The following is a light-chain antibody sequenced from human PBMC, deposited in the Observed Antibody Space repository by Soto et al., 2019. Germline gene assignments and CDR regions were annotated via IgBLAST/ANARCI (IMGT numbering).Light chain of an antibody. V-gene: IGKV3-20*01. CDR1: QSVSSS. Sequence: DMVMTQSPATLSVSRGERATLSCRASQSVSSSLAWYQQKPGQAPRLLIYGTSSRATGIPDRFSGSGSGTDFTLTISRLEPEDFAVFYCQQYGSSITFGQGTRLEI. CDR2: GTS. J-gene: IGKJ5*01. CDR3: QQYGSSIT.